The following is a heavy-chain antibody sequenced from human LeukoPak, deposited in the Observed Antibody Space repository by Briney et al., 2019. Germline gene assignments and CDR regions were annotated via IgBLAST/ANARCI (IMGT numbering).Heavy chain of an antibody. Sequence: PGGSLRLSCAASGFTFSSYWMSWVRQAPGKGLEWVAFIRYDGSNKYYADSAKGRFTISRDNSKNTLYLQMSSLRAEDTAVYYCARELVPAAITPPDYWGQGTLVTVSS. J-gene: IGHJ4*02. CDR1: GFTFSSYW. D-gene: IGHD2-2*02. CDR3: ARELVPAAITPPDY. V-gene: IGHV3-30*02. CDR2: IRYDGSNK.